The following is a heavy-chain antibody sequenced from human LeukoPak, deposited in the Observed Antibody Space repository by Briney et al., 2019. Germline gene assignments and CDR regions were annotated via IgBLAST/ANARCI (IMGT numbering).Heavy chain of an antibody. D-gene: IGHD6-19*01. CDR1: GFTFSIYW. V-gene: IGHV3-74*01. CDR3: ARDSIAVTGDFDF. J-gene: IGHJ4*02. Sequence: PGGSLRLSCAASGFTFSIYWMHWVRQTPGKGLVWVSLIDSDGSGPTYADSVKGRFTISRDNSKNTLYLQMNSLRAEDTAVYYCARDSIAVTGDFDFWGQGTLVTVSS. CDR2: IDSDGSGP.